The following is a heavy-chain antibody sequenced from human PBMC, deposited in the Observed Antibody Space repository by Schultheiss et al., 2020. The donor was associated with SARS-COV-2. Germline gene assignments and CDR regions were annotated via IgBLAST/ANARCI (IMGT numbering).Heavy chain of an antibody. Sequence: SLKISCAASGFTFDDYAMHWVRQAPGKGLEWVSGISWNSGSIGYADSVKGRFTISRDNAKNSLYLQMNSLRAEDTALYYCARGGVEYCSGGSCYRKWGMDVWGQGTTVTVSS. CDR3: ARGGVEYCSGGSCYRKWGMDV. J-gene: IGHJ6*02. CDR2: ISWNSGSI. D-gene: IGHD2-15*01. V-gene: IGHV3-9*01. CDR1: GFTFDDYA.